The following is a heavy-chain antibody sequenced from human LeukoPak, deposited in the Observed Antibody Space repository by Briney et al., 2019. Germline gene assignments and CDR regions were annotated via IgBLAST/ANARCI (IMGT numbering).Heavy chain of an antibody. CDR1: GYTLTELS. D-gene: IGHD2-2*01. J-gene: IGHJ5*02. Sequence: SVKVSCKVSGYTLTELSMHWVRQAPGQGLEWMGGIIPIFGTANYAQKFQGRVTITADESTSTAYMELSSLRSEDTAVYYCARARYQLLINWFDPWGQGTLVTVSS. CDR3: ARARYQLLINWFDP. V-gene: IGHV1-69*13. CDR2: IIPIFGTA.